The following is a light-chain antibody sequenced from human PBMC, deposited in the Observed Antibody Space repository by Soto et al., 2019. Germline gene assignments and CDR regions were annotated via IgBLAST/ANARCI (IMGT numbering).Light chain of an antibody. CDR1: SSNIGNNY. Sequence: QAVLTQPPSVSAAPGQKVTISCSGSSSNIGNNYGSWYQQLPGTAPKLLIYDNNKRPSGIPDRFSGSKSGTSATLGISGLQTGDEADYYCASWDSSLSAVVFGGGTKLTVL. J-gene: IGLJ3*02. CDR2: DNN. CDR3: ASWDSSLSAVV. V-gene: IGLV1-51*01.